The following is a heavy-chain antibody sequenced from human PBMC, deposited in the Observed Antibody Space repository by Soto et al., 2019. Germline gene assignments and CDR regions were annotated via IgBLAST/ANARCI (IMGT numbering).Heavy chain of an antibody. D-gene: IGHD2-8*01. CDR3: ATRPPIGVTDY. CDR2: ISYDGSNK. Sequence: QVQLVESGGGVVQPGRSLRLSCAASGFTFSSYGMHWVRQAPGKGLEWVAVISYDGSNKYYADSVKGRFTISRDNSKNTLYLQMNSLRAEDTAVYYCATRPPIGVTDYWGQGTLVTVSS. V-gene: IGHV3-30*03. CDR1: GFTFSSYG. J-gene: IGHJ4*02.